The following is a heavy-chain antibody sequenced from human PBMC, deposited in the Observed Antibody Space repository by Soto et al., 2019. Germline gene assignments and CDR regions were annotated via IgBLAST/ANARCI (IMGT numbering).Heavy chain of an antibody. Sequence: PLETLSLTCTVSGGSISSSSYYWGWIRQPPGKGLEWIGYIYYSGSTNYNPSLKSRVTISVDTSKNQFSLKLSSVTAADTAVYYCARDPFDCGDDCSSNYWGQGTRVTVSS. CDR1: GGSISSSSYY. CDR2: IYYSGST. J-gene: IGHJ4*02. V-gene: IGHV4-61*05. D-gene: IGHD2-21*02. CDR3: ARDPFDCGDDCSSNY.